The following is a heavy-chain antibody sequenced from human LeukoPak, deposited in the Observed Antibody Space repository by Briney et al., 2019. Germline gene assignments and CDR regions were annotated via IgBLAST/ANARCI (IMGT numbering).Heavy chain of an antibody. V-gene: IGHV1-69*13. Sequence: SVKVSCKASGGTFSSYAISWVRHAPGQGLEWMGGIIPFCGTANYAQKFQGRVTITADESTSTAYMELSSLRSEDTAVYYCARDAYSGSYYDPLYYFDYWGQGTLVTVSS. CDR1: GGTFSSYA. D-gene: IGHD1-26*01. CDR3: ARDAYSGSYYDPLYYFDY. J-gene: IGHJ4*02. CDR2: IIPFCGTA.